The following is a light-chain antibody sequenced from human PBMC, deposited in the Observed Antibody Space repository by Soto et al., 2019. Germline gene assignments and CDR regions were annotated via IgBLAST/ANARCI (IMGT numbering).Light chain of an antibody. V-gene: IGKV1-39*01. CDR2: AIS. J-gene: IGKJ2*01. CDR3: QQSYSTPYT. CDR1: PSITNY. Sequence: DIQMTQSPSSLSASVGDRVTITCRASPSITNYLNWYQQKPGKAPKLLMYAISTLQSGVPSRFGGSGSWTEFTLTISSLQHDDFSTYYGQQSYSTPYTFGQGTKVDIK.